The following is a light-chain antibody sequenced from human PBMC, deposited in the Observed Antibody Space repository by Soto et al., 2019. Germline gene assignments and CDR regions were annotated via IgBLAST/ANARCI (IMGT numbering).Light chain of an antibody. CDR1: SSDVGGYEF. Sequence: QSALTQPRSVSGSPGQSVTVSCTGTSSDVGGYEFVSWYQQHPGKAPKLMIYDVSKRPSGVPDRFSGSKSGNTASLTISGLQTEDEAVYFCCSYAGTYVYVSGTGTKVTVL. CDR2: DVS. J-gene: IGLJ1*01. CDR3: CSYAGTYVYV. V-gene: IGLV2-11*01.